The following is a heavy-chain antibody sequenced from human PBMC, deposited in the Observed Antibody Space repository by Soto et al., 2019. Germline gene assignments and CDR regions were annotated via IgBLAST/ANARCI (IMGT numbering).Heavy chain of an antibody. CDR3: AKDQNYGGNPPLDY. CDR1: GFTFSSYG. D-gene: IGHD4-17*01. CDR2: ISYDGSNK. J-gene: IGHJ4*02. Sequence: SLRLSCAASGFTFSSYGMHWVRQAPGKGLEWVAVISYDGSNKYYADSVKGRFTISRDNSKNTLYLQMNSLRAEDTAVYYCAKDQNYGGNPPLDYWGQGTLVTVSS. V-gene: IGHV3-30*18.